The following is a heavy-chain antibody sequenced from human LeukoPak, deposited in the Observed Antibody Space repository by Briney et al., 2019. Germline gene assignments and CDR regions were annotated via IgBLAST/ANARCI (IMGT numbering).Heavy chain of an antibody. CDR2: IYYSGST. Sequence: SETLSLTCTVSGGSISSYYWSWIRQPPGKGLEWIGYIYYSGSTNYNPSLKSRVTISVDTSKNQFSLKLSSVTAADTAVYYCAREYSSCWYGWFDPWGQGTLVTVSS. J-gene: IGHJ5*02. CDR1: GGSISSYY. D-gene: IGHD6-13*01. CDR3: AREYSSCWYGWFDP. V-gene: IGHV4-59*01.